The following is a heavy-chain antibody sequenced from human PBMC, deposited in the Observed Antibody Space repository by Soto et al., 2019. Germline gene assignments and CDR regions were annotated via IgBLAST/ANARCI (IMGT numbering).Heavy chain of an antibody. CDR1: GFTVSSNY. J-gene: IGHJ6*02. CDR2: IYSGDTT. CDR3: ARDLRTLYGMDV. V-gene: IGHV3-53*01. Sequence: EVQLVESGGGLIQPGGSLRLSCAASGFTVSSNYMSWVRQAPGKGLEWVSVIYSGDTTYYADSVKGRFTISRDHSKNTLYLQMNSLRAEDTAVYYCARDLRTLYGMDVWGQGTTVTASS.